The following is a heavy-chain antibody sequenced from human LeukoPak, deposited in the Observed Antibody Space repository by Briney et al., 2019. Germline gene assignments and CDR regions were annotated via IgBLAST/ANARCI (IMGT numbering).Heavy chain of an antibody. J-gene: IGHJ4*02. CDR3: ARVSGYFDY. CDR2: ISYDGSNK. CDR1: GFTFSSYG. Sequence: PGRSLRLSCAASGFTFSSYGMHWVRQAPGKGLEWVAVISYDGSNKYYADSVKGRFTISRDNSKNTLYLQMNSLRAEDTAVYYCARVSGYFDYWGRGTLVTVSS. D-gene: IGHD1-14*01. V-gene: IGHV3-30*19.